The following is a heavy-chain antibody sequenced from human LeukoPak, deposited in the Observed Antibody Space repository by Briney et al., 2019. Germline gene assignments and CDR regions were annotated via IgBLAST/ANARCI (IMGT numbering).Heavy chain of an antibody. J-gene: IGHJ4*02. D-gene: IGHD5-12*01. CDR3: AKWTAVPTNDY. CDR2: ISGSGGTA. Sequence: PGGSLRLSCAASGFTFSNYAMSWVRQAPGKGLEWVSAISGSGGTAYYADSVKGRVTISRDNSKNTLWLQMTSLRAEDTAVYYCAKWTAVPTNDYWGQGTLVTVFS. V-gene: IGHV3-23*01. CDR1: GFTFSNYA.